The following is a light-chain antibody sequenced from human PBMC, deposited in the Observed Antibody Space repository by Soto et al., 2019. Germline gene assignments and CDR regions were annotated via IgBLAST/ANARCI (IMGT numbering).Light chain of an antibody. J-gene: IGKJ2*01. CDR1: QGISSY. Sequence: DIQMTQSPSSLSASVGDRVTITCRARQGISSYLAWYQQKPGKVPQLLIYAASTLQSGVPSRFSGSRSWTDFTLTISSLQPEDGATYDGQKYNSAQYSFGQETNLDIK. CDR2: AAS. V-gene: IGKV1-27*01. CDR3: QKYNSAQYS.